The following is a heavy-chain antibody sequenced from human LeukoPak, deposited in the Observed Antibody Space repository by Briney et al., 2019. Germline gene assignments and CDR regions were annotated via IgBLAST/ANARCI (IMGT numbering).Heavy chain of an antibody. CDR3: AKSDDSSGYSNFPLFDY. CDR1: GYGFTSDW. Sequence: GASLKISFKGSGYGFTSDWIGWVRPMPGKGLEWMGMIYPGDSDTRYSPSFQGQVTISADKSISTAYLQWSSLKASDTAMYYSAKSDDSSGYSNFPLFDYWGQGTLVTVSS. V-gene: IGHV5-51*01. J-gene: IGHJ4*02. CDR2: IYPGDSDT. D-gene: IGHD3-22*01.